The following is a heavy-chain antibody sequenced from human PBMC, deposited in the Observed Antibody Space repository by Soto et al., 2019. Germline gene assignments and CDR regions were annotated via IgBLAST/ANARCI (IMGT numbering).Heavy chain of an antibody. CDR1: GGSISSGGYY. D-gene: IGHD1-26*01. Sequence: QVQLQESGPGLVKPSQTLSLTCTVSGGSISSGGYYWSWIRQHPGKGLEWIGYIYYSGSTYYNPSLKSRVTISVDPSKNQFSLKLSSVTAADTAVYYCARVRGVGATVRLWFDPWGQGTLVTVSS. CDR3: ARVRGVGATVRLWFDP. V-gene: IGHV4-31*03. CDR2: IYYSGST. J-gene: IGHJ5*02.